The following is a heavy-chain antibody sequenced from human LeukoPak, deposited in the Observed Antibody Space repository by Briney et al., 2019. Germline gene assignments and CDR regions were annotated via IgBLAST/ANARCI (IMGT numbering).Heavy chain of an antibody. V-gene: IGHV3-74*01. D-gene: IGHD6-6*01. Sequence: GGSLRLSCTASGFSLSGHWMHWTRQLPGKGLVWVSRISPTGSTTSYAYSVKGRFTVSRDNAKNTLYLQVNNLRAEDTAVYYCARGPNSNWSGLDFWGQGTLLTVSS. CDR1: GFSLSGHW. CDR3: ARGPNSNWSGLDF. J-gene: IGHJ4*02. CDR2: ISPTGSTT.